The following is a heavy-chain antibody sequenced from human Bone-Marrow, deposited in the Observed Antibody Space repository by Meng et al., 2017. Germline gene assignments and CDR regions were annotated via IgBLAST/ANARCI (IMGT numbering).Heavy chain of an antibody. D-gene: IGHD3-10*01. J-gene: IGHJ4*02. CDR2: ISYDGSNK. V-gene: IGHV3-30*04. CDR3: ARGAYYGSGSYECFDY. CDR1: GFTFSSYA. Sequence: GESLKISCAASGFTFSSYAMHWVRQAAGKGLEWVAVISYDGSNKYYAESVKGRFTISRDNSKNTLSLQMNSLRAEDTAVYYCARGAYYGSGSYECFDYWGQGTLVTVSS.